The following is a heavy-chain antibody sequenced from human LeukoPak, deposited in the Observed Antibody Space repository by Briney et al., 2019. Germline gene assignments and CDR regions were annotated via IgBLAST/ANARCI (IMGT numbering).Heavy chain of an antibody. CDR1: GFTFSSYW. J-gene: IGHJ5*02. D-gene: IGHD5-18*01. V-gene: IGHV3-7*01. CDR3: ARDRSGYSYGLRVSLVRGLNWFDP. CDR2: IKQDGSEK. Sequence: GGSLRLSCAASGFTFSSYWMSWVRQAPGKGLEWVANIKQDGSEKYYVDSVKGRFTISRDNAKNSLYLQMNSLRAEDTAVYYCARDRSGYSYGLRVSLVRGLNWFDPWGQGTLVTVSS.